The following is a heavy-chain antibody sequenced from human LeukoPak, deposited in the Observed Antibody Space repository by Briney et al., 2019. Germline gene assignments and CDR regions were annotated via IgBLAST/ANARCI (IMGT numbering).Heavy chain of an antibody. CDR2: LWSDGSAK. CDR1: GFTFSSYG. V-gene: IGHV3-33*08. CDR3: VRSYSTNWYGLDY. Sequence: PGRSLRLSCVASGFTFSSYGMHWVRQAPGKGLEWVTVLWSDGSAKKYADSVKGRFTISRDTSRDTLYLQMNGLRPEDTAVYYCVRSYSTNWYGLDYWGQGALVTVSS. J-gene: IGHJ4*02. D-gene: IGHD2-2*01.